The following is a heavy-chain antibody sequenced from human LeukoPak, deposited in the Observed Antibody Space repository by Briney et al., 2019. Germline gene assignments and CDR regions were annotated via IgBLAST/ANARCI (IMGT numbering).Heavy chain of an antibody. CDR3: AKDLPLADNYDFWSGGDY. D-gene: IGHD3-3*01. CDR1: GFTFSSYA. CDR2: ISGSGGST. J-gene: IGHJ4*02. V-gene: IGHV3-23*01. Sequence: GGSLRLSCAASGFTFSSYAMSWVRQAPGKGLEWVSAISGSGGSTYYADSVKGRFTISRDNSKNTLYLQMNSLRAEDTAVYYCAKDLPLADNYDFWSGGDYWGQGTLVTVSS.